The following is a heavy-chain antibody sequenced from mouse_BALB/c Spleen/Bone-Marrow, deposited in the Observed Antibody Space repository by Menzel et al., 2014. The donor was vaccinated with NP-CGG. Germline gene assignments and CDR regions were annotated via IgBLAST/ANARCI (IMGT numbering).Heavy chain of an antibody. J-gene: IGHJ4*01. Sequence: VHVKQSGAKLVRPGVSVKISCKGSGYTFTDHAIHWVKRSHAKSLEWIGVISGYYGDAIYNQKFKGKATMTVDKSSSTAYMELARLTSEDSAIYYCARSGKVRNAMDYWGQGTSVTVSS. V-gene: IGHV1S137*01. D-gene: IGHD2-14*01. CDR3: ARSGKVRNAMDY. CDR2: ISGYYGDA. CDR1: GYTFTDHA.